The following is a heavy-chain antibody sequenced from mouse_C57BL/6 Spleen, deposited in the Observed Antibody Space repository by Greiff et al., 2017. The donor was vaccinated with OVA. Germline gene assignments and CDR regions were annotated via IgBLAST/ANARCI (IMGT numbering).Heavy chain of an antibody. CDR2: INPNNGGT. V-gene: IGHV1-18*01. J-gene: IGHJ2*01. D-gene: IGHD3-3*01. CDR3: ARQGLGGRGVYFDY. CDR1: GYTFTDYN. Sequence: EVKVVESGPELVKPGASVKIPCKASGYTFTDYNMDWVKQSHGKSLEWIGDINPNNGGTIYNQKFKGKATLTVDKSSSTADMELRSLTSEDTAVYYCARQGLGGRGVYFDYWGQGTTLTVSS.